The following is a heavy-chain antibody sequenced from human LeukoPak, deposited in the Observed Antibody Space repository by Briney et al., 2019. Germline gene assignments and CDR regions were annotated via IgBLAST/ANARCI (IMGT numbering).Heavy chain of an antibody. D-gene: IGHD3-22*01. CDR3: ARDHLPNYYDSSGYSYYFDY. CDR2: ISSSGSTI. CDR1: GFTFSSYE. J-gene: IGHJ4*02. Sequence: GSLRLSCAASGFTFSSYEMNWVRQAPGKGLEWVSYISSSGSTIYYADSVKGRFTISRDNAKNSLYLQMNSLRAEDTAVYYCARDHLPNYYDSSGYSYYFDYWGQGTLVTVSS. V-gene: IGHV3-48*03.